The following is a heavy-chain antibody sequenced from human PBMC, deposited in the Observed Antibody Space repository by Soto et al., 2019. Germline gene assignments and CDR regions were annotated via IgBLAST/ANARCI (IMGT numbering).Heavy chain of an antibody. CDR1: GYTFTNFG. J-gene: IGHJ4*02. CDR2: IGADNRDT. D-gene: IGHD3-10*01. Sequence: QVQLVQSGAEVKKPGASVKVSCKASGYTFTNFGISWMRQAPGQGLEWMGWIGADNRDTNYAQNLQARLTMTTDTLTNTAYMELRCLKPDYTAVYYCARDISYGSETAYGYWGQGTLVTVSS. V-gene: IGHV1-18*01. CDR3: ARDISYGSETAYGY.